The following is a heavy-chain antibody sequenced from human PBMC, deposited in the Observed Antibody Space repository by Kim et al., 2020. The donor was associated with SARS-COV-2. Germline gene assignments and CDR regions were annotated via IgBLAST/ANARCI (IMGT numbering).Heavy chain of an antibody. CDR3: ARGDYCSGGSCTGYWYFDL. Sequence: SRVTISVDTSKNQFSLKLSSVTAADTAVYYCARGDYCSGGSCTGYWYFDLWGRGTLVTVSS. D-gene: IGHD2-15*01. V-gene: IGHV4-59*09. J-gene: IGHJ2*01.